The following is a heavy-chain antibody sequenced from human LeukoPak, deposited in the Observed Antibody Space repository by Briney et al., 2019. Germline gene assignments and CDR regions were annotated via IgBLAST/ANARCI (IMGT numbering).Heavy chain of an antibody. CDR1: GGSSSGYY. J-gene: IGHJ5*02. V-gene: IGHV4-34*01. D-gene: IGHD3-3*01. CDR2: INHSGST. Sequence: SETLSLTCAVYGGSSSGYYWSWIRQPPGKGLEWIGEINHSGSTNYNPSLKSRVTISVDTSKNQFSLKLSSVTAADTAVYYCARTGTTYYDFWSGSLNWFDPWGQGTLVTVSS. CDR3: ARTGTTYYDFWSGSLNWFDP.